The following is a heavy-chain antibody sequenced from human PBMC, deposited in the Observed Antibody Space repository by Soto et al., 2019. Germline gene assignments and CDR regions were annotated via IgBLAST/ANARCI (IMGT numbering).Heavy chain of an antibody. Sequence: PGESLKISCKGSGYSFTSYWIGWVRQMPGKGLEWMGIIYPGDSDTRYSPSFQGQVTISADKSISTAYLQWSSLKASDTAMYYCARHIAVAGTDYYYYYGMDVWGQGTTVTVSS. V-gene: IGHV5-51*01. D-gene: IGHD6-19*01. CDR2: IYPGDSDT. CDR1: GYSFTSYW. J-gene: IGHJ6*02. CDR3: ARHIAVAGTDYYYYYGMDV.